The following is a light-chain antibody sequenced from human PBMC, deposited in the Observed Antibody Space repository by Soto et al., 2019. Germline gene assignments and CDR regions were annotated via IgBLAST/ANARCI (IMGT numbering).Light chain of an antibody. CDR3: QQYGSSPPAVA. J-gene: IGKJ1*01. CDR2: GAS. Sequence: EIVLTQSPGTLSLSPGERATLSCRASQSVSSSYLAWYQQKPGQAPRLLIYGASSRATGIPDRFSGSGAGTDFTLTISILEPEDFAVYYCQQYGSSPPAVAFGQGTRVEIK. V-gene: IGKV3-20*01. CDR1: QSVSSSY.